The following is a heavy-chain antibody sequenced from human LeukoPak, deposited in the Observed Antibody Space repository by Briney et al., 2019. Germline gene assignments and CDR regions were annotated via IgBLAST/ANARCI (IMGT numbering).Heavy chain of an antibody. CDR3: AGVVVNWFDP. J-gene: IGHJ5*02. CDR1: GGSISSYY. D-gene: IGHD2-15*01. V-gene: IGHV4-59*08. Sequence: SETLSLTCTVSGGSISSYYWSWIRQPPGKGLEWIGYIYYSGITNYHPSLKSRVTISVDTSKNQFSLKLSSVTAADTAVYYCAGVVVNWFDPWGQGTLVTVSS. CDR2: IYYSGIT.